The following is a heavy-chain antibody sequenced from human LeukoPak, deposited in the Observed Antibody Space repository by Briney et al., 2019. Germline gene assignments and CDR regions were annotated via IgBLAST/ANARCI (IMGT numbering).Heavy chain of an antibody. CDR1: GGSISSSSYY. V-gene: IGHV4-39*07. J-gene: IGHJ6*02. D-gene: IGHD3-10*01. CDR3: ARGYGSGSSYFYYGMDV. CDR2: IYYSGST. Sequence: SETLSLTCTVSGGSISSSSYYWGWIRQPPGKGLEWIGSIYYSGSTYYNPSLKSRVTISVDTSKNQFSLNLNSVTAADTAVYYCARGYGSGSSYFYYGMDVWGQGTTVTVSS.